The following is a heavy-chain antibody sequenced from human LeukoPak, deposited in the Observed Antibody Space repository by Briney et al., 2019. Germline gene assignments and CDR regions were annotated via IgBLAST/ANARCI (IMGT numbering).Heavy chain of an antibody. V-gene: IGHV5-51*01. D-gene: IGHD4-23*01. CDR2: IYPGDSDT. CDR1: GYSFTSYW. J-gene: IGHJ6*03. CDR3: ARHGGNSPVTNYYYYMDV. Sequence: GESLKISCKGSGYSFTSYWIGWVRQMPGKGLEWMGIIYPGDSDTRYSPSFQGQVTISADKSISTAYLQWSSLKASDTAMYYCARHGGNSPVTNYYYYMDVWGKGTTVTVSS.